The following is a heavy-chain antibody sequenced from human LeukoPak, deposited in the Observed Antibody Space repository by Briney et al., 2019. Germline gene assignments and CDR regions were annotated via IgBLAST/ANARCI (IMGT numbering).Heavy chain of an antibody. D-gene: IGHD6-13*01. V-gene: IGHV3-7*01. CDR2: IKQDGSEK. Sequence: GGSLRLSCAASGFSFSSYWMSWVRQSPGGGLEWVANIKQDGSEKHYADSVRGRFTISRDNAENSLYLQMNSLRDDDTAEYYCVRDWPHSSPTSGWFDPWGQGIPVTVSS. CDR3: VRDWPHSSPTSGWFDP. J-gene: IGHJ5*02. CDR1: GFSFSSYW.